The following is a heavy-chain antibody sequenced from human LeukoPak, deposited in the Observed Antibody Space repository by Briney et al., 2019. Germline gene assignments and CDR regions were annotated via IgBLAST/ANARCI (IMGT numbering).Heavy chain of an antibody. CDR3: ARVRGSYRYFDY. V-gene: IGHV1-69*05. J-gene: IGHJ4*02. CDR2: IIPIFGTA. CDR1: GGTFSSYA. D-gene: IGHD1-26*01. Sequence: ASVKVSCKASGGTFSSYAISWVRQAPGQGLEWMGGIIPIFGTANYAQKFQGRVTMTTDTSTSTAYMELRSLRSDDTAVYYCARVRGSYRYFDYWGQGTLVTVSS.